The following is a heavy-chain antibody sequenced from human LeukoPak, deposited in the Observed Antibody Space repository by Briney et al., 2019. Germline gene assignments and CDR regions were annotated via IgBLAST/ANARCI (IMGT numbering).Heavy chain of an antibody. V-gene: IGHV3-21*01. CDR1: GFTFSSYS. CDR3: ARHLPDPRIAAAPYYNGMDV. CDR2: ISSSSSYI. Sequence: PGGSLRLSCAASGFTFSSYSMNWVRQAPGKGLEWVSSISSSSSYIYYADSVKGRFTISRDNAKNSLYLQMNSLRAEDTAVYYCARHLPDPRIAAAPYYNGMDVWGQGTTVTVSS. J-gene: IGHJ6*02. D-gene: IGHD6-13*01.